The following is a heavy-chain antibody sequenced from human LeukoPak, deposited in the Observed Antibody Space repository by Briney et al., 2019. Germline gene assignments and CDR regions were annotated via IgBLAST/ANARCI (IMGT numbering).Heavy chain of an antibody. J-gene: IGHJ5*02. CDR3: ATTYYHPSLNTRVSISLHTSKNQFSLKLTSVTPADTAVYYSARCPLVRRVILPWFDP. CDR1: GGSISSYY. CDR2: KYYSGST. Sequence: SETLSLTCTVSGGSISSYYWSWVRQHPGKGLEWVGYKYYSGSTYYNPSLKSRGCISVETSKNQFSQTLKTGTAADADGDFSATTYYHPSLNTRVSISLHTSKNQFSLKLTSVTPADTAVYYSARCPLVRRVILPWFDPWGQGTLVTVSS. D-gene: IGHD3-10*01. V-gene: IGHV4-59*06.